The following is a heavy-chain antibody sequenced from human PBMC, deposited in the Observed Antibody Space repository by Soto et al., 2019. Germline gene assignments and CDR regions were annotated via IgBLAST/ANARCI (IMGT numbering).Heavy chain of an antibody. CDR3: AKDNGDKDYYYYGMDV. CDR1: GFTFSSYA. V-gene: IGHV3-23*01. Sequence: EVQLLESGGGLVQPGGSLRLSCAASGFTFSSYAVSWVRQAPGKGLEWVSAISGSGGSAYYADSVKGRFTISRDNSKNTLYLQMNSLRAEDTAVHYCAKDNGDKDYYYYGMDVWGQGTTVTVSS. J-gene: IGHJ6*02. CDR2: ISGSGGSA. D-gene: IGHD2-8*01.